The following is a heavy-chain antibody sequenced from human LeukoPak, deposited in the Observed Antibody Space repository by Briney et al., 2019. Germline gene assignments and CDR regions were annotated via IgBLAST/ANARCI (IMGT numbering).Heavy chain of an antibody. V-gene: IGHV4-59*08. Sequence: PSETLSLTCTVSGGSISSYYWSWIRQPPGKGLEWIGDIYYSGSTNYNPSLKSRVTISVDTSKNQFSLKLSSVTAADTAVYYCARHPPLWATGSYPNLYFDYWGQGTLVTVSS. CDR3: ARHPPLWATGSYPNLYFDY. CDR2: IYYSGST. J-gene: IGHJ4*02. D-gene: IGHD1-26*01. CDR1: GGSISSYY.